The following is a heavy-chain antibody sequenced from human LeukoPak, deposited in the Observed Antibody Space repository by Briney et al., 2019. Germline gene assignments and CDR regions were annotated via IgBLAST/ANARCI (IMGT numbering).Heavy chain of an antibody. CDR2: IYYSGST. J-gene: IGHJ4*02. D-gene: IGHD6-19*01. CDR3: ASQGIAVAGRDY. V-gene: IGHV4-30-4*08. Sequence: PSETLSLTCTVSGGSISSGDYYWSWIRQPPGKGLEWIGYIYYSGSTYHNPSLKSRVTISVDTSKNQFSLKLSSVTAADTAVYYCASQGIAVAGRDYWGQGTLITVSS. CDR1: GGSISSGDYY.